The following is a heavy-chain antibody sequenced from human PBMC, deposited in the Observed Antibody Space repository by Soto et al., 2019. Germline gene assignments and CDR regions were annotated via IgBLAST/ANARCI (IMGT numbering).Heavy chain of an antibody. CDR3: ARNTRSGYSYDY. V-gene: IGHV3-64*01. CDR2: ISSNGGST. Sequence: EVQLVESGGGLVQPGGSLRLSCAASGFTFSSYAMHWVRQAPGKGLEYVSVISSNGGSTYYANSVKGRFTISRDNSKNTRYLQMGSLRAEDMAVYYCARNTRSGYSYDYWGQGTLVTVSS. CDR1: GFTFSSYA. J-gene: IGHJ4*02. D-gene: IGHD5-18*01.